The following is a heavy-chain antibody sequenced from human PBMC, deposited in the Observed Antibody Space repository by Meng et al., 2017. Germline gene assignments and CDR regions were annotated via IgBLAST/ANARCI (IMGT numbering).Heavy chain of an antibody. V-gene: IGHV1-8*03. CDR1: GDIFTSHA. CDR2: MNPNSGNT. D-gene: IGHD3-22*01. Sequence: ASVKVSCKASGDIFTSHAITWVRQAPGQGLEWMGWMNPNSGNTGYAQKFQGRVTITRNTSISTAYMELSSLRSEDTAVYYCAREPRRYYDSSGYYYYYYGMDVWGQGTTVTVSS. CDR3: AREPRRYYDSSGYYYYYYGMDV. J-gene: IGHJ6*02.